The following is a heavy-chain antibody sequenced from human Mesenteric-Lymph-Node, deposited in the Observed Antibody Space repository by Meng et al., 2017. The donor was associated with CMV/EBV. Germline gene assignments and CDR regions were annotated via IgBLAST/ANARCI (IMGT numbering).Heavy chain of an antibody. V-gene: IGHV3-30-3*01. Sequence: GESLKISCAASGFTFSSYAFHWVRQAPGKGLEWVAVISFDETEGDTKYYGDSVKGRFTISRDNSKNTLYLQMSSLGAEDTAVYYCARDSTSLVVRARGFDHWGQGTLVTVSS. CDR2: ISFDETEGDTK. D-gene: IGHD2-2*01. J-gene: IGHJ4*02. CDR1: GFTFSSYA. CDR3: ARDSTSLVVRARGFDH.